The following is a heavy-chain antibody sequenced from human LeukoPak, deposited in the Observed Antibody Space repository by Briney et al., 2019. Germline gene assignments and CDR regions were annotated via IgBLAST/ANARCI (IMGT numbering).Heavy chain of an antibody. V-gene: IGHV1-2*02. J-gene: IGHJ4*02. Sequence: AASVKVSCKASGYTFTGYYMHWVRPAPGQGLEWMGWINPNSGGTNYAQKFQGRVTMTRDTSISTAYMELSRLRSDDTAVYYCARAHITFGGVIVHFDYWGQGTLVTVSS. D-gene: IGHD3-16*02. CDR2: INPNSGGT. CDR1: GYTFTGYY. CDR3: ARAHITFGGVIVHFDY.